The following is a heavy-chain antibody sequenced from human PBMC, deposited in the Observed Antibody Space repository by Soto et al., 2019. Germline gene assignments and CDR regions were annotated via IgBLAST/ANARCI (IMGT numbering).Heavy chain of an antibody. J-gene: IGHJ5*02. V-gene: IGHV3-9*01. D-gene: IGHD3-10*01. CDR2: ISWNSGSI. Sequence: AGGSLRLSCAASGFTFDDYAMHWVRQAPGKGLEWVSGISWNSGSIGYADSVKGRFTISRDNAKNSLYLQMNSLRAEDTALYYCAKDGILAGLGSGYDQNWFDPWGQGTLVTVSS. CDR1: GFTFDDYA. CDR3: AKDGILAGLGSGYDQNWFDP.